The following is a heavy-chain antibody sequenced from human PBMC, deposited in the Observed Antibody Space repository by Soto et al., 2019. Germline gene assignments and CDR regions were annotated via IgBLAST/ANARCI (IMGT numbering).Heavy chain of an antibody. CDR2: ISSSGSTI. D-gene: IGHD3-22*01. CDR1: GFTFSDYY. J-gene: IGHJ5*02. Sequence: PGGSLRLSCAASGFTFSDYYMSWIRQAPGKGLEWVSYISSSGSTIYYADSVKGRFTISRDNAKNSLYLQMNSLRAEDTAVYYCAVVDSTGNWFDPWGQGALVTVSS. CDR3: AVVDSTGNWFDP. V-gene: IGHV3-11*04.